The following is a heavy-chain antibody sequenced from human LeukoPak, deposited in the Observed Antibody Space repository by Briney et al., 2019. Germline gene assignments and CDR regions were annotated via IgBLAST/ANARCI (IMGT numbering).Heavy chain of an antibody. CDR3: VLAPNSNWFDF. CDR1: GDSLSGFY. Sequence: ASETLSLTCSVSGDSLSGFYWNLIWPSPEKGLGWIAVTHYSGTTNYNPSLKSRVTISIDTSRQQFFLKLSSVTAADTAVYYCVLAPNSNWFDFWGQGTRVTVSS. D-gene: IGHD2-8*01. CDR2: THYSGTT. V-gene: IGHV4-59*12. J-gene: IGHJ5*01.